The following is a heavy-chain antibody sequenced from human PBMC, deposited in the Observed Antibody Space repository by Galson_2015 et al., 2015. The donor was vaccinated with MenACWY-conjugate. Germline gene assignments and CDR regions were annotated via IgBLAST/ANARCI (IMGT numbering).Heavy chain of an antibody. D-gene: IGHD6-19*01. CDR2: IFPGASVT. J-gene: IGHJ6*03. Sequence: QSGAEVKKPGESLKISCKGSGYSFTSYWIGWVRQMPGKGLEWMGIIFPGASVTGNSPSFQGQVTISADKSISTAYLQWSSLKASDTAMCYCARHRRIAVAGDYYYYYMDVWGKGTTVTVSS. CDR1: GYSFTSYW. V-gene: IGHV5-51*01. CDR3: ARHRRIAVAGDYYYYYMDV.